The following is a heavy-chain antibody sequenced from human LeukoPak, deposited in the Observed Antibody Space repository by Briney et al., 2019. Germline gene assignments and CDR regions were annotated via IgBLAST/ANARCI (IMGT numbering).Heavy chain of an antibody. CDR3: ASTAYCSSTSCYYYFDY. J-gene: IGHJ4*02. CDR1: GGSIRSYY. Sequence: SATLSLTCTVSGGSIRSYYWSWIRQPPGKGLEWIAYIYYSGSTNYNPSLKSRVTISVDTSKNQFSLKLSSVTAADTAVYYCASTAYCSSTSCYYYFDYWGQGTLVTVSS. CDR2: IYYSGST. D-gene: IGHD2-2*01. V-gene: IGHV4-59*12.